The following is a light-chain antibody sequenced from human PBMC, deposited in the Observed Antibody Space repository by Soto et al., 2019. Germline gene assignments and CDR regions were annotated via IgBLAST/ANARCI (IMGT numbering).Light chain of an antibody. CDR2: DAS. Sequence: DIHMTQSPSTLSASVGDRVTITCRASQSISSWLAWYQQKPGKAPKVLIYDASSLKSGVPSRFSGGGSGTEFTLTISSLQPDDFATYYCQQYNSFSWTFGQGTKVEIK. V-gene: IGKV1-5*01. CDR1: QSISSW. CDR3: QQYNSFSWT. J-gene: IGKJ1*01.